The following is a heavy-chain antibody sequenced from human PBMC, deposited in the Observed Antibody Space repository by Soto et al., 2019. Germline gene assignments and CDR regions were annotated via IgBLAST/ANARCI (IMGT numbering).Heavy chain of an antibody. CDR3: ARLEGLATISYYFDF. Sequence: QLQLQESGPGLVKPSETLSLTCSVSDDSINSDKYYWGWIRQPPGKGLEWIGSIYYRGNAYYNPSLQTRVTNSLDKSQSQFSLKLISVTAADSAVYFCARLEGLATISYYFDFWGPGALVTVSS. J-gene: IGHJ4*02. CDR1: DDSINSDKYY. V-gene: IGHV4-39*01. D-gene: IGHD3-9*01. CDR2: IYYRGNA.